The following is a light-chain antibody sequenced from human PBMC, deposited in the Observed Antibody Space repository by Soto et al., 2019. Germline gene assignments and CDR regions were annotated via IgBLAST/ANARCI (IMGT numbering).Light chain of an antibody. V-gene: IGKV1-5*03. CDR1: QSIGSE. CDR2: KAS. Sequence: DIQMTQSPSTLSASIGDRVTITCRASQSIGSELAWYQQKPGKAPKLLFYKASSLESGVPSTFSGSGSGTEFSLTVSSLQPDDFATYYCLQYDNYPITFGGGTRWISN. J-gene: IGKJ4*01. CDR3: LQYDNYPIT.